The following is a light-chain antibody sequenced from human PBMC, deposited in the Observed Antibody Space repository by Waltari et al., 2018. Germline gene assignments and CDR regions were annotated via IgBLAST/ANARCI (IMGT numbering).Light chain of an antibody. CDR3: TSRDISGDVV. V-gene: IGLV3-19*01. CDR2: GKN. J-gene: IGLJ3*02. Sequence: SSELPQDPAVSVALGQTVRLTCHGDSLRRSYGTWSRQKQGHAPELVIYGKNNRHSGITDLFSASSSGNTASLTITGAKAEDEADYYCTSRDISGDVVFGGGTKLTVL. CDR1: SLRRSY.